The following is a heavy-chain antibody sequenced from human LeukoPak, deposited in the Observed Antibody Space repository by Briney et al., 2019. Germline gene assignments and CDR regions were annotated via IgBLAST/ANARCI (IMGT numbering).Heavy chain of an antibody. D-gene: IGHD3-10*01. CDR2: INHSGST. J-gene: IGHJ5*02. Sequence: PSETLSLTCTVSGGSISSSSYYWSWIRQPPGKGLEWIGEINHSGSTNYNPSLKSRVTISVDTSKNQFSLKLSSVTAADTAVYYCARGGYFFGGQNWFDPWGQGTLVTVSS. CDR3: ARGGYFFGGQNWFDP. V-gene: IGHV4-39*07. CDR1: GGSISSSSYY.